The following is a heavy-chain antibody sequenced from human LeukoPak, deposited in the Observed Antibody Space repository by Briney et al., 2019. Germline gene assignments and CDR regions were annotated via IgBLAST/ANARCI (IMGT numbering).Heavy chain of an antibody. Sequence: ASETLSLTCTVSGGSISSYYWSWIRQPPGKGLEWIGYIYYSGSTNYNPSLKSRVTISVDTSKNQFSLKLSSVTPEDTAVYYCAREVGLRREPHKTYYFDYWGQGTLVTVSS. CDR1: GGSISSYY. CDR2: IYYSGST. J-gene: IGHJ4*02. V-gene: IGHV4-59*12. CDR3: AREVGLRREPHKTYYFDY. D-gene: IGHD1-26*01.